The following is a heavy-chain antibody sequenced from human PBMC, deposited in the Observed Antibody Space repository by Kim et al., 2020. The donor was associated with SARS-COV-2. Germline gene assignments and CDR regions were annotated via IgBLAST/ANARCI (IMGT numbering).Heavy chain of an antibody. D-gene: IGHD4-17*01. CDR1: GITFSNAW. J-gene: IGHJ5*02. Sequence: GGSLRLSCAASGITFSNAWMSWVRQAPGKGLEWVGRIKSKTDGGTTDYAAPVKGRFTISRDDSKNTLYLQMNSLKTEDTAVYYCTTDDPEYGAFDPWGQGTLVTVSS. CDR3: TTDDPEYGAFDP. V-gene: IGHV3-15*01. CDR2: IKSKTDGGTT.